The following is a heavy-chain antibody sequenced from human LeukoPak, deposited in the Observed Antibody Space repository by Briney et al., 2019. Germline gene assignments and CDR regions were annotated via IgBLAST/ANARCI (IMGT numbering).Heavy chain of an antibody. CDR3: ARPHSGSYPTSAFDI. V-gene: IGHV1-18*01. CDR2: ISAYNGNT. D-gene: IGHD1-26*01. Sequence: AAVKVSCKASGYTFTSYGISWVRQAPGQGLEWMGWISAYNGNTNYAQKLQGRVTMTRDMSTSTVYMELSSLRSEDTAVYYCARPHSGSYPTSAFDIWGQGTMVTVSS. J-gene: IGHJ3*02. CDR1: GYTFTSYG.